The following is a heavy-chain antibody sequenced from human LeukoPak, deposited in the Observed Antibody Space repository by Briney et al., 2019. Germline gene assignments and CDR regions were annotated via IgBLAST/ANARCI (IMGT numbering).Heavy chain of an antibody. V-gene: IGHV4-31*03. Sequence: SQTLSLTCTVSGGSISSGGYYWSWIRQHPGKGLEWIGYIYYSGSTYYNPSLKSRVTISVDTSKNQFSLKLSSVTAADTAVYYCARENYSDSGGYSSYFDYWGQGTLVTVPS. CDR3: ARENYSDSGGYSSYFDY. D-gene: IGHD3-22*01. J-gene: IGHJ4*02. CDR1: GGSISSGGYY. CDR2: IYYSGST.